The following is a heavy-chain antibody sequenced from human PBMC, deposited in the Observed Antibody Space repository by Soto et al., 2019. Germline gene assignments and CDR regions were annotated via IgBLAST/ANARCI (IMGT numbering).Heavy chain of an antibody. CDR1: GFTFSSYA. V-gene: IGHV3-23*01. J-gene: IGHJ6*02. Sequence: EVQLLESGGGLVQPGGSLRLSCAASGFTFSSYAMSWVRQAPGKGLEWVSAISGSGGSTYYADSVKGRFTISRDNSKNTLYLQMNSLRAEDTAVYYCAKGTGRQMGDYYYYGMDVWGQGTTVTVSS. CDR3: AKGTGRQMGDYYYYGMDV. D-gene: IGHD3-16*01. CDR2: ISGSGGST.